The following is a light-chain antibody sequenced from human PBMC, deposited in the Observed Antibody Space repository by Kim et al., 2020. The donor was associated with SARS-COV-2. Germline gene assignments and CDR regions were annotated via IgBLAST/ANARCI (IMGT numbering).Light chain of an antibody. J-gene: IGKJ4*01. CDR3: QQRNSWPPAVT. CDR2: DAS. Sequence: PVERAPLSCRASQSIDTYLAWYQQRPGQAPRLLVYDASNRATGVPDRFSGSGSGTDFTLTISSLEPEDFSTYYCQQRNSWPPAVTFGGGTKVDIK. CDR1: QSIDTY. V-gene: IGKV3-11*01.